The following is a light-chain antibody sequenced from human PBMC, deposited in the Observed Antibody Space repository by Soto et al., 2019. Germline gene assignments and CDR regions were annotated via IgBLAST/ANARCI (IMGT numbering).Light chain of an antibody. V-gene: IGLV2-14*01. Sequence: QSALTQPASVSGSPGQAITISCTGTSSDIGGYNFVSWYQQHPGKAPKLIIYDVSNRPAGVSTRFSGSKSGNTASLTISGLQAEDEADYYCSSYTSSHTLRVFGGGTKLTVL. CDR1: SSDIGGYNF. J-gene: IGLJ3*02. CDR3: SSYTSSHTLRV. CDR2: DVS.